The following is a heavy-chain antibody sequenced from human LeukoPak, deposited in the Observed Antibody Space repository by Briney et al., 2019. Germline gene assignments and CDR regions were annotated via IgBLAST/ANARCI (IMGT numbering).Heavy chain of an antibody. CDR1: GFTFSSYA. J-gene: IGHJ4*02. CDR2: ISYDGSNK. CDR3: VRVPSLRFLEWLFDY. Sequence: PGRSLRLSCAASGFTFSSYAMHWVRQAPGKGLEWVAVISYDGSNKYYADSVKGRFTISRDNSKNTLYLQMNSLRAEDTAVYYCVRVPSLRFLEWLFDYWGQGTLVTVSS. V-gene: IGHV3-30-3*01. D-gene: IGHD3-3*01.